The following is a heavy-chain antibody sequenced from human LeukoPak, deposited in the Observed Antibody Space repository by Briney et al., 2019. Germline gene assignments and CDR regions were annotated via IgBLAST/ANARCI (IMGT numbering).Heavy chain of an antibody. CDR2: IYYSGST. CDR3: ARRKVGATTVFDY. D-gene: IGHD1-26*01. V-gene: IGHV4-61*05. Sequence: MSSETLSLTCTVSGGSISSSSYYWGWIRQPPGKGLEWIGYIYYSGSTNYNPSLKSRVTISVDTSKNQFSLKLSSVTAADTAVYYCARRKVGATTVFDYWGQGTLVTVSS. J-gene: IGHJ4*02. CDR1: GGSISSSSYY.